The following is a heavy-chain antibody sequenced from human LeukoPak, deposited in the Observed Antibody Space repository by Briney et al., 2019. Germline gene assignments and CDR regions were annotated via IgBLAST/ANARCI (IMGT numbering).Heavy chain of an antibody. CDR1: GFTVSSNF. CDR2: IYSGGDT. CDR3: ARDIGGIFDS. V-gene: IGHV3-53*01. Sequence: GGSLRLSCAASGFTVSSNFMSWVRQAPGKGLEWVSVIYSGGDTYYADSVRGRFTISRDNSKNTLYLQMNSLRAEDTAVYYCARDIGGIFDSWGQGTLVTVSS. D-gene: IGHD1-26*01. J-gene: IGHJ4*02.